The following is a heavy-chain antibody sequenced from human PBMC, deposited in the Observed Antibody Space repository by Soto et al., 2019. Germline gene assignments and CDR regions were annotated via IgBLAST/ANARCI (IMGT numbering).Heavy chain of an antibody. CDR3: AKDRYSGSPYFFDY. J-gene: IGHJ4*02. CDR2: ISGSSSST. V-gene: IGHV3-23*01. CDR1: GFTFGSYG. Sequence: VQLLESGGGLVQPGGSLRLSCAASGFTFGSYGMTWVRQAPGKGLEWVSGISGSSSSTYYADSVKGRFTILRDNSKNTVYLQMNSLRAEDTAVYFCAKDRYSGSPYFFDYWGQGTLVTASS. D-gene: IGHD1-26*01.